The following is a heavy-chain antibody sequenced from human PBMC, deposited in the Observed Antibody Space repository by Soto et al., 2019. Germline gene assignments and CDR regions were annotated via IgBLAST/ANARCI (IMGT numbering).Heavy chain of an antibody. J-gene: IGHJ5*02. Sequence: GASVKVSCKASGGTFSSYAISWVRQAPGQGLEWMGGIIPIFGTANYAQKFQGRVTITADESTSTAYMELSSLRSEDTAVYYCARNYGSGSFSPGDWFDPWGQGTLITVSS. CDR2: IIPIFGTA. CDR1: GGTFSSYA. D-gene: IGHD3-10*01. CDR3: ARNYGSGSFSPGDWFDP. V-gene: IGHV1-69*13.